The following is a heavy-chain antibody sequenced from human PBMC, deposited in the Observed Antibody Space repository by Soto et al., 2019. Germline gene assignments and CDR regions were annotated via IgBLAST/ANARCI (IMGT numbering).Heavy chain of an antibody. CDR1: GDTFPSYR. D-gene: IGHD4-17*01. V-gene: IGHV1-18*01. CDR3: ARAENYGDYVIDY. Sequence: RSPVKGSCKAAGDTFPSYRISWVRLAPGQGLEWMGWISAYNGNTNYAQKLQGRVTMTTDTSTSTAYMELRSLRSDDTAVYYCARAENYGDYVIDYWGQGTLVTVSS. J-gene: IGHJ4*02. CDR2: ISAYNGNT.